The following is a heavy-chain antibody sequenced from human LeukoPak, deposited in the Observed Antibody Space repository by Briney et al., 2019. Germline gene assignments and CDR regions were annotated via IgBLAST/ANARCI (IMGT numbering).Heavy chain of an antibody. CDR3: ARGGRYNWNDVPFFDY. CDR1: GYTLTELS. CDR2: IIPIFGTA. D-gene: IGHD1-20*01. J-gene: IGHJ4*02. V-gene: IGHV1-69*06. Sequence: SVKVSCKVSGYTLTELSMHWVRQAPGQGLEWMGGIIPIFGTANYAQKFQGRVTITADKSTSTAYMELSSLRSEDTAVYYCARGGRYNWNDVPFFDYWGQGTLVTVSS.